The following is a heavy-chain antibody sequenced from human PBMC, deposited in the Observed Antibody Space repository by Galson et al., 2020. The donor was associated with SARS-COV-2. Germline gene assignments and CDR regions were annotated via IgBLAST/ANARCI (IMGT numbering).Heavy chain of an antibody. CDR3: ARTIATVVTPAGGAFDI. V-gene: IGHV4-39*01. D-gene: IGHD2-21*02. Sequence: ASETLSLTCTVSGGSVSSSSYYWGWIRLPPGKGLEWIVNINYGGSTFYNPSLKSRVTISVDTSRNQFSLNLSSVTAADTAVYYCARTIATVVTPAGGAFDIWGQGTMVTVSS. J-gene: IGHJ3*02. CDR1: GGSVSSSSYY. CDR2: INYGGST.